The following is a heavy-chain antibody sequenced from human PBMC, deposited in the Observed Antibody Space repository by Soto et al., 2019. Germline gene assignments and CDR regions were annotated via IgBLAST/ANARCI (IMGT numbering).Heavy chain of an antibody. CDR2: IIQDGSDK. V-gene: IGHV3-7*04. CDR1: GFTFSTYW. CDR3: ARGGGGLPDY. J-gene: IGHJ4*02. D-gene: IGHD1-26*01. Sequence: EVQLVESGGGLVQPGGSLRLSCAASGFTFSTYWMTWVRQAPGKGLEWVANIIQDGSDKYYVDSVKGRFTISRDNTKNSLYLKMNSLRVEDTAVYYCARGGGGLPDYWGQGTLVIVSS.